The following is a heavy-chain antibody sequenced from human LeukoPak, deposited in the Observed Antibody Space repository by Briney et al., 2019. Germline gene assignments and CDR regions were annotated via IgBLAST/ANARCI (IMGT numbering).Heavy chain of an antibody. V-gene: IGHV3-74*03. CDR3: TRVQAGRSGLMDV. Sequence: PAGSLRLSCAASGFSLSGYWMHWVRQIPGKGLMWVARIGSDGSGTTYADPVKGRFTISRDNSKNTLYLQMNSLRDEDAAVYHCTRVQAGRSGLMDVWGRGTTVTVSS. CDR2: IGSDGSGT. J-gene: IGHJ6*02. D-gene: IGHD2-8*02. CDR1: GFSLSGYW.